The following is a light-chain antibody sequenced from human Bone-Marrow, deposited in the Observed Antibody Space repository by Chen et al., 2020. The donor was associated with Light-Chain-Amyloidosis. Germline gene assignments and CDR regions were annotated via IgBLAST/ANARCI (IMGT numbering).Light chain of an antibody. J-gene: IGLJ2*01. V-gene: IGLV1-40*01. CDR2: ANN. CDR3: QSYDNSLSGSRV. Sequence: QSVLTQPPSVSGAPGPRVTISCTRSSSNIGAGFDVHWYQRLPGTAPKLLIYANNNRPSGVPDRFSGSKSGTSASLAITGLQAEDEADYYCQSYDNSLSGSRVFGGGTKLTVL. CDR1: SSNIGAGFD.